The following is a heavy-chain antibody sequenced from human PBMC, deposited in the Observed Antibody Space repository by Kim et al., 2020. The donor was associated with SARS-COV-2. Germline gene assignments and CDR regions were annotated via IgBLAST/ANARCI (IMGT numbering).Heavy chain of an antibody. D-gene: IGHD6-13*01. CDR2: INHSGST. CDR3: ARDVTAAAGIGFDY. J-gene: IGHJ4*02. CDR1: GGSFSGYY. Sequence: SETLSLTCAVYGGSFSGYYWSWIRQPPGKGLEWIGEINHSGSTNYNPSLKSRVTISVDTSKNQFSLKLSSVTAADTAVYYCARDVTAAAGIGFDYWGQGT. V-gene: IGHV4-34*01.